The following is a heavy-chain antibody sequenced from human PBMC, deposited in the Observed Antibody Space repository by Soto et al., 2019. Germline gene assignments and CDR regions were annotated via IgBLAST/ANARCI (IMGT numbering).Heavy chain of an antibody. Sequence: EVQLVESGGGLVQPGGSVRLSCAASGFTLSSYWMSWVRQAPGKGLEWVANIKQDGSEKYYVDSVKGRFTISRDTAKSSLYLQLNSLRAEDTPVYYCAREYGSSYSPRYYGMDVWGQGTTVTVSS. CDR1: GFTLSSYW. D-gene: IGHD6-13*01. CDR2: IKQDGSEK. CDR3: AREYGSSYSPRYYGMDV. J-gene: IGHJ6*02. V-gene: IGHV3-7*05.